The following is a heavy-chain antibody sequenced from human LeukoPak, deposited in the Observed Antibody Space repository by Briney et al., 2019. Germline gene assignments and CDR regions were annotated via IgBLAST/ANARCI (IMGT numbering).Heavy chain of an antibody. CDR3: AREHLPRTRFFWSGYTYYYGMDV. Sequence: GGSLRLSCAASGFTFSSFWMSWVRQAPGKGLEWVDNIKQDGSEKYYVDSVKGRFTISRDNAKNSLYLQMNSLRAEDTAVYYCAREHLPRTRFFWSGYTYYYGMDVWGQGTTVTVSS. J-gene: IGHJ6*02. CDR1: GFTFSSFW. D-gene: IGHD3-3*01. V-gene: IGHV3-7*01. CDR2: IKQDGSEK.